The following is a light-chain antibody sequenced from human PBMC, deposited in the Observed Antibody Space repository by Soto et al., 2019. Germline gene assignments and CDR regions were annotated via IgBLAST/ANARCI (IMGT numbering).Light chain of an antibody. CDR3: QQYFSYPLT. CDR1: QGISSH. Sequence: AIRMPQSPSAFSASTGDIITITCRASQGISSHLAWYQVKPGKAPRLLIYTVSYLESGVPSRFSGSVSGTDFTLTISSLQSEDFAVYYCQQYFSYPLTFGGGTKVEIQ. V-gene: IGKV1-8*01. J-gene: IGKJ4*01. CDR2: TVS.